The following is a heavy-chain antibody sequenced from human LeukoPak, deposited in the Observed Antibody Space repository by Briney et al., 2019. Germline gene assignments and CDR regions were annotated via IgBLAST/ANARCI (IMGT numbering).Heavy chain of an antibody. CDR2: ISGSGGST. J-gene: IGHJ4*02. V-gene: IGHV3-23*01. CDR3: AKGQGVVAATGTDY. D-gene: IGHD2-15*01. CDR1: GFTFSSYA. Sequence: GGSLRLSCAASGFTFSSYAMSWVRQAPGKGLEWVSAISGSGGSTYYADSVKGRFTISRDNSKNTLYLQMSSLRAEDTAVYYCAKGQGVVAATGTDYWGQGTLVTVSS.